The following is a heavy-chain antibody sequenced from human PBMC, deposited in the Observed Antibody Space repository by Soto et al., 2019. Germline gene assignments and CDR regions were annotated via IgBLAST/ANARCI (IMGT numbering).Heavy chain of an antibody. J-gene: IGHJ6*01. CDR2: MNHDGIT. Sequence: QVQLRQWGAGLLKPSETLSLTCGVYGGSFTGYYWTWIRQPPGERLEWIGEMNHDGITNYNPSLKRRVAITLDTAKDQFSLRLTSVTAADTAVDCCGRGEAYLREVTIYGPGMDGWGPGHTVTASS. V-gene: IGHV4-34*01. D-gene: IGHD3-10*01. CDR3: GRGEAYLREVTIYGPGMDG. CDR1: GGSFTGYY.